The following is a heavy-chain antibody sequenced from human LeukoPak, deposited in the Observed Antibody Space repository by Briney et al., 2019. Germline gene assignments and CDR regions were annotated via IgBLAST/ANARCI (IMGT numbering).Heavy chain of an antibody. V-gene: IGHV3-23*01. CDR2: ISASGSDT. CDR3: AKDVRRCNGGCT. CDR1: GFSFTTYS. D-gene: IGHD2-15*01. Sequence: GGSLRLSCAASGFSFTTYSFSWVRQAPGKGLEWVSGISASGSDTYYADSVKGRFTISRDNSKNTLSLQMNSLRVEDTAIYYCAKDVRRCNGGCTWGQGTPVTVSS. J-gene: IGHJ5*02.